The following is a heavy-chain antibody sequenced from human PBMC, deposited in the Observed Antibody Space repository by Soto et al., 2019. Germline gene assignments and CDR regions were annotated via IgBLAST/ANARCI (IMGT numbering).Heavy chain of an antibody. D-gene: IGHD3-9*01. CDR2: IFSNEEK. V-gene: IGHV2-26*01. CDR1: GFALNNVKMG. CDR3: ARAGLNSDYGTDWFVMDV. J-gene: IGHJ6*02. Sequence: VTLRESGPELVKPTETLTLTCTVSGFALNNVKMGVSWIRQTPGKAPEWLAHIFSNEEKFYTPSLKTRLHISRDSSRGQVVLTMTNMDPVDTGTYFCARAGLNSDYGTDWFVMDVLGPGATVTVSS.